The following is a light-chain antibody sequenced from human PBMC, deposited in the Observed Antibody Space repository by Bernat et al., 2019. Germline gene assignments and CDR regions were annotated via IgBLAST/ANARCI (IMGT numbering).Light chain of an antibody. CDR2: DVS. Sequence: QSALTQPRSVSGSPGQSVTISCTGTSSDVGGYNYVSWYQQHPGKAPKLMIYDVSKRPSGVPDRFSGSKSGNTASLTISGLQAEDEADYYCCSYAGSYTFWGEVFGTGTKFTVL. CDR3: CSYAGSYTFWGEV. CDR1: SSDVGGYNY. V-gene: IGLV2-11*01. J-gene: IGLJ1*01.